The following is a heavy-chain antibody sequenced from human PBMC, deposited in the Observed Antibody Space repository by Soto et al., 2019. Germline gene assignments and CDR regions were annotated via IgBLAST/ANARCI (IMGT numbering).Heavy chain of an antibody. Sequence: QVQLQESGPGLVRPSETLSLTCTVSGGSMNNYYWSWVRQPAWKGLEWIGRIFGSGETYYNPSLKGRVILSVNTSRSQFPLRPTSVTAADTALHYWGREGDYSCRNGKPFFDYRGQGTLVSVSS. CDR2: IFGSGET. V-gene: IGHV4-4*07. J-gene: IGHJ4*02. CDR1: GGSMNNYY. D-gene: IGHD2-8*01. CDR3: GREGDYSCRNGKPFFDY.